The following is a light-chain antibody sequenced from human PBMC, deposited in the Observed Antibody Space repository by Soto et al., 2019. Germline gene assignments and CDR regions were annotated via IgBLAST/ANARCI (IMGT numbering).Light chain of an antibody. Sequence: DIQMTQSPSTLSASVGDRVTITCRASQSITNWLAWYQQKPGKAPKLLVYDASSLESGVPSRFSGSGSGTECTLTLSSLQPDDFATYYCQQYNSYAPLTFGPGTKVDTK. CDR1: QSITNW. CDR3: QQYNSYAPLT. J-gene: IGKJ3*01. V-gene: IGKV1-5*01. CDR2: DAS.